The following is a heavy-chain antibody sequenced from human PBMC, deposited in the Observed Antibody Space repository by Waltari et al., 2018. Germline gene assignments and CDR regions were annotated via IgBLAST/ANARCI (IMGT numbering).Heavy chain of an antibody. V-gene: IGHV4-38-2*01. D-gene: IGHD3-16*01. CDR3: ASVGYDYVWGSPAYDAFDI. CDR1: GYSISSGYY. J-gene: IGHJ3*02. Sequence: QVQLQESGPGLVKPSETLSLTCAVSGYSISSGYYWGWIRQPPGKGLEWIGSIYHGGSTDHNPSLKSRVTISVDTSKNQFSLKLSSVTAADTAVYYCASVGYDYVWGSPAYDAFDIWGQGTMVTVSS. CDR2: IYHGGST.